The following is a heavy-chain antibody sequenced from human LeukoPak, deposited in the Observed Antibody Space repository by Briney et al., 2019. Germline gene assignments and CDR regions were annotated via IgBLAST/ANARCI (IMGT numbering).Heavy chain of an antibody. CDR1: GGTFSSYA. CDR3: AREPDRWFGELPSQEYGMDV. CDR2: IIPILCIA. D-gene: IGHD3-10*01. J-gene: IGHJ6*02. V-gene: IGHV1-69*04. Sequence: GASVKVSCKASGGTFSSYAISWVRQAPGQGLEWMGRIIPILCIANYAQKFQGRVTITADKSTSTAYMELSSLRSEDTAVYYCAREPDRWFGELPSQEYGMDVWGQGTTVTVSS.